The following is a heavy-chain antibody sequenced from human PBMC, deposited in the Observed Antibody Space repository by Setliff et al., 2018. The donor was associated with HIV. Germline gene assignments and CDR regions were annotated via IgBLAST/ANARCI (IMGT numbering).Heavy chain of an antibody. CDR1: GGSLSSGYYY. V-gene: IGHV4-61*02. CDR2: IYSSGST. Sequence: PSETLSLTCTVSGGSLSSGYYYWSWVRQPAGKGLEWIGRIYSSGSTNYNPSLKSRVTISVDTSKNQFSLKLRSVTAADTAVYYCARDMGGGDWYFDLWGRGTLVTVSS. D-gene: IGHD3-10*01. CDR3: ARDMGGGDWYFDL. J-gene: IGHJ2*01.